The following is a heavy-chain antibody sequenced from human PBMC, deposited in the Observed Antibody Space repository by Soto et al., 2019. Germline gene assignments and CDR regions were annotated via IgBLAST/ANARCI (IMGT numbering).Heavy chain of an antibody. V-gene: IGHV1-2*02. CDR1: GYTFTGYY. CDR2: INPNSGGT. J-gene: IGHJ6*02. CDR3: ARVRGYDFWSGYWRTYYYYYGMDA. Sequence: ASVKVSFKASGYTFTGYYMHWLRQAPGQGLEWMGWINPNSGGTNYAQKFQGRVTMTRDTSISTAYMELSRLRSDDTAVYYCARVRGYDFWSGYWRTYYYYYGMDAWGQGTTVTVSS. D-gene: IGHD3-3*01.